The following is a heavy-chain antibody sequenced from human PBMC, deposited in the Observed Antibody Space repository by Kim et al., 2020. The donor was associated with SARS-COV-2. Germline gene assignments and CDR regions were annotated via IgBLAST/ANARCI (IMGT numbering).Heavy chain of an antibody. CDR1: GFTFRSYA. D-gene: IGHD4-17*01. Sequence: GGSLRLSCAVSGFTFRSYAMTWVRQAPGMGPEWVSAISASGGSTYYADSVKGRFTISRDNSKNTLYLQLNSLRAEDTAVYYCAKAPDYGGQHYYYGLDVWGQGTTVTVSS. V-gene: IGHV3-23*01. CDR2: ISASGGST. CDR3: AKAPDYGGQHYYYGLDV. J-gene: IGHJ6*02.